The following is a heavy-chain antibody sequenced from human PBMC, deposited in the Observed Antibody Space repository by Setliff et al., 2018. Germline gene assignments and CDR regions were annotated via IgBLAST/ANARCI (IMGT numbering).Heavy chain of an antibody. J-gene: IGHJ6*03. CDR3: ATRKSSGRLYYMDV. CDR2: INYSGST. V-gene: IGHV4-59*02. CDR1: GGAVSGDY. D-gene: IGHD1-26*01. Sequence: SETLSLTCSVSGGAVSGDYWTWIRQPPGKGLEYIGYINYSGSTTYNPSLKSRVTISGNPSQNQVSLRLRSVTAADTAVYYCATRKSSGRLYYMDVWGKGPTVTVSS.